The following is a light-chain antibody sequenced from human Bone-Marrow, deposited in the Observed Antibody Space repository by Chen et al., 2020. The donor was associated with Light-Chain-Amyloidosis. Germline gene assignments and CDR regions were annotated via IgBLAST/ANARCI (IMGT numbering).Light chain of an antibody. CDR1: QIINNW. V-gene: IGKV1-5*01. J-gene: IGKJ2*01. CDR2: YAS. Sequence: DIQMTQSSSTLSASVGDRVTITCRASQIINNWLAWYQQKPGKAPKLLISYASTLESGIPSRFSGSGSGTEFTLTISSLQPDDFVTYYCQQFDGFSYTFGQGTKLGIK. CDR3: QQFDGFSYT.